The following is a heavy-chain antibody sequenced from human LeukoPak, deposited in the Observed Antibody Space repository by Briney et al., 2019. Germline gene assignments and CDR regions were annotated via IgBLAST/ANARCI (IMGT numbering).Heavy chain of an antibody. CDR1: GYTFTSYD. CDR3: ARDWLVGATDY. J-gene: IGHJ4*02. CDR2: MNPNSGNT. D-gene: IGHD1-26*01. Sequence: ASVKVSCKASGYTFTSYDINWVRQATGQGLEWMGWMNPNSGNTNYAQKLQGRVTMTTDTSTSTAYMELRSLRSDDTAVYYCARDWLVGATDYWGQGTLVTVSS. V-gene: IGHV1-18*01.